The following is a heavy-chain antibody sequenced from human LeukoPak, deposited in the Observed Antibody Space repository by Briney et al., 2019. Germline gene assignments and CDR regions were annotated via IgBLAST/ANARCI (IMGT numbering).Heavy chain of an antibody. CDR1: GFTFSSYA. CDR2: ISGSGGST. V-gene: IGHV3-23*01. Sequence: PGGSLRLSCAASGFTFSSYAMSWVRQAPGKGLEWVSAISGSGGSTYYADSVKGRFTISRDNSKNTLYLQMNSLRAEDTAVYYCVREGWFGELLYSSVPFYYYYGMDVWGQGTTVTVSS. J-gene: IGHJ6*02. CDR3: VREGWFGELLYSSVPFYYYYGMDV. D-gene: IGHD3-10*01.